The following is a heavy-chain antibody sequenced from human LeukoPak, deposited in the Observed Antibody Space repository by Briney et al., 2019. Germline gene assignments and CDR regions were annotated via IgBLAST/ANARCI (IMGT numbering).Heavy chain of an antibody. J-gene: IGHJ4*02. Sequence: SETLSLTCAIYGGSFSGYYWSWIRQPPGKGLEWIGEINHSASTNYNPSLKSRVTISVDTSKNQFSLKLSSVTAADTAVYYCAIYSYGHLDHWGQGTLVTVSS. CDR3: AIYSYGHLDH. CDR2: INHSAST. D-gene: IGHD5-18*01. V-gene: IGHV4-34*01. CDR1: GGSFSGYY.